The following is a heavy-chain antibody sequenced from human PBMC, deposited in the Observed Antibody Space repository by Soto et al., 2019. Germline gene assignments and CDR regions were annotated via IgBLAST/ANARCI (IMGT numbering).Heavy chain of an antibody. D-gene: IGHD3-10*01. CDR1: GFTFSDYA. J-gene: IGHJ3*01. V-gene: IGHV3-23*01. CDR2: ISDGGGGT. CDR3: AKDGLRRDAFDV. Sequence: EVQLLESGGGLVQPGGSLILSCAASGFTFSDYAMSWVRQAPGKGLEWVSAISDGGGGTFYADSVKGRFTISRDNSKNVLYIQMKRLRAEDTAVYYCAKDGLRRDAFDVWGQGTMVTVSS.